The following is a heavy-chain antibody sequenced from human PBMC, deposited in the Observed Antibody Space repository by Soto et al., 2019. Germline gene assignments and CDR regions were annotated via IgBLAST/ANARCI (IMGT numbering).Heavy chain of an antibody. CDR2: INAGNGNT. CDR3: AREGEYYYDSSGYANDAFDI. Sequence: ASVKVSCKASGYTFTSYAIHWVRQAPGQRLEWMGWINAGNGNTKYSQKFQGRVTITRDTSASTAYMELSSLRSEDTAVYYCAREGEYYYDSSGYANDAFDIWGQGTMVTVSS. J-gene: IGHJ3*02. CDR1: GYTFTSYA. D-gene: IGHD3-22*01. V-gene: IGHV1-3*01.